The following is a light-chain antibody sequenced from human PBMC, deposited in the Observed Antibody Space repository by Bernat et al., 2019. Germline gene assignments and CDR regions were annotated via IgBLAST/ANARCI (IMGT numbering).Light chain of an antibody. CDR2: RNN. Sequence: QSVLTQPPSASGTPGQRVTISCSGSSSNIGNNFVYWYQKVPGTAPKLLIFRNNQRPSGVPDRLSGSKSGTSASLAISGLRSEDEADYYCGTWDDSLSVYVFGAGTTVTVL. J-gene: IGLJ1*01. CDR3: GTWDDSLSVYV. CDR1: SSNIGNNF. V-gene: IGLV1-47*01.